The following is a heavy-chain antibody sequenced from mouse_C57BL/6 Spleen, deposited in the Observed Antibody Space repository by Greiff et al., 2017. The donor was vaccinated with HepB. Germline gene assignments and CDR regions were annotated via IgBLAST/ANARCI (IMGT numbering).Heavy chain of an antibody. V-gene: IGHV14-2*01. CDR2: IDPEDGET. CDR1: GFNIKDYY. D-gene: IGHD1-1*01. J-gene: IGHJ2*01. CDR3: ASLYYYGSSLGYFDY. Sequence: VQLQQSGAELVKPGASVKLSCTASGFNIKDYYMRWVKQWTEQGLEWIGRIDPEDGETKYAPKFQGKATITADTSSNTDYLQLSSLTSGDTAVYYWASLYYYGSSLGYFDYWGQGTTLTVSS.